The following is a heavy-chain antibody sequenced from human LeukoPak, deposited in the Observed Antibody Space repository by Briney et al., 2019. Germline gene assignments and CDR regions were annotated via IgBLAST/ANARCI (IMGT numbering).Heavy chain of an antibody. CDR3: ARGPYYDFWSGDFDY. CDR2: IIPIFGTA. Sequence: SVKVSCKASGGTFSSYAISWVRQAPGQGLEWMGRIIPIFGTANYAQKFQGRVTITTDESTSTAYMELSSLRSEDTAVYYCARGPYYDFWSGDFDYWGQGTLVTVSS. V-gene: IGHV1-69*05. J-gene: IGHJ4*02. D-gene: IGHD3-3*01. CDR1: GGTFSSYA.